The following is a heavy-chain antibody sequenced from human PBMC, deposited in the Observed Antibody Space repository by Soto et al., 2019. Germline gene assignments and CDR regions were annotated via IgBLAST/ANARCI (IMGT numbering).Heavy chain of an antibody. CDR2: ISSSSSYI. CDR3: ARDFSNSWYYLDY. J-gene: IGHJ4*01. Sequence: PGGSLRLSCAASGFTFSSYNMNWVRQAPGKGLEWVSSISSSSSYIYYADSVKGRFTISRDNAKNSLYLQMNSLRAEDTAVYYCARDFSNSWYYLDYWGRGTLVTVSS. V-gene: IGHV3-21*01. CDR1: GFTFSSYN. D-gene: IGHD6-13*01.